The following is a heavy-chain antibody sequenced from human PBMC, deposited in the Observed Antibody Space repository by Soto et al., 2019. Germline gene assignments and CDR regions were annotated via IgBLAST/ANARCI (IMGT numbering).Heavy chain of an antibody. CDR3: ARWGSGWYYYYYGMDV. Sequence: PSETLSLTCTVSGGSISSSSYYWGWIRQPPGKGLEWIGSIYYSGSTYYNPSLKSRATISVDTSKNQFSLKLSSVTAADTAVYYCARWGSGWYYYYYGMDVWGQGTTVTVSS. D-gene: IGHD6-19*01. CDR2: IYYSGST. J-gene: IGHJ6*02. CDR1: GGSISSSSYY. V-gene: IGHV4-39*01.